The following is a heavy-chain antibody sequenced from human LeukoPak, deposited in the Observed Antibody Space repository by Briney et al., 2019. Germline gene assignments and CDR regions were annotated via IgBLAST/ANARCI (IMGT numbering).Heavy chain of an antibody. CDR3: AKESNTLILGYFDY. D-gene: IGHD2-15*01. V-gene: IGHV3-23*01. CDR1: GFAFDEHG. J-gene: IGHJ4*02. Sequence: GGSLRLSCTASGFAFDEHGMSWVRQVPGKGLEWVSGISGSGGNTYYADFVKGRFTISRDNSKNTLHLQINSLRAEDTAVYYCAKESNTLILGYFDYWGQGTLVTVSS. CDR2: ISGSGGNT.